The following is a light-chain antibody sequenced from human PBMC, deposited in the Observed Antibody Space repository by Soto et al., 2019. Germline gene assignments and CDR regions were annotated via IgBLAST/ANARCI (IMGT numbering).Light chain of an antibody. V-gene: IGKV1-5*03. CDR3: QHYNSYSEA. J-gene: IGKJ1*01. CDR1: QTISSW. CDR2: KAS. Sequence: DIQMTHAPSTLSGSVVYRVTITFRASQTISSWLAWYQQKPGKAPKLLIYKASTLKSGVPSRFSGSGSGTEFTLTISSLQPDDFATYYCQHYNSYSEAFGQGTKVDIK.